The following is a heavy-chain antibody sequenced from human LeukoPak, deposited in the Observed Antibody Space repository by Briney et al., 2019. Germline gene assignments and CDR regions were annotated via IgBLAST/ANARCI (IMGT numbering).Heavy chain of an antibody. D-gene: IGHD2-21*02. J-gene: IGHJ4*02. V-gene: IGHV3-21*01. CDR3: AKDASAVVTAIPDFYFDY. Sequence: GGSLRLSCAVSGFTLRNYRLNWVRQAPGKGLEWVSSISSSSPYIYYADSVKGRFTISRDNARNSLYLEMNSLRAEDTAVYYCAKDASAVVTAIPDFYFDYWGQGTLVTVSS. CDR1: GFTLRNYR. CDR2: ISSSSPYI.